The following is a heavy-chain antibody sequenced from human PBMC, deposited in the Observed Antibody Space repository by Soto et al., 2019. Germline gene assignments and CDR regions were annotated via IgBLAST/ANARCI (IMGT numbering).Heavy chain of an antibody. J-gene: IGHJ4*02. D-gene: IGHD3-10*01. Sequence: EVQLVESGGGLVQSGGSLRLSCVASGFTFSDHYMDWVRQAPGKGLEWVGRTRNKANSYTTEYAASVRGRFTISRDDSKNSLYLQMNSLKTEDTAVYYCARTFYASGSYSLDYWGQGTLVTVSS. CDR2: TRNKANSYTT. V-gene: IGHV3-72*01. CDR3: ARTFYASGSYSLDY. CDR1: GFTFSDHY.